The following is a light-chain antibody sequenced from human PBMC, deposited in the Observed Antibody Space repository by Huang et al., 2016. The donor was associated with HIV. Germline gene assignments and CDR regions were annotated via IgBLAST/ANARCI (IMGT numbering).Light chain of an antibody. CDR3: QQSYSNTFT. CDR1: KSISSY. Sequence: DIQMTQSPSSLSASVGDRVIITCRASKSISSYLNWYQQQPGKAPNLLIYAASSLQSGVPSRFIGSGSGTDFTLTIRSLQPEDFATYYCQQSYSNTFTFGAGTKVDVK. CDR2: AAS. J-gene: IGKJ3*01. V-gene: IGKV1-39*01.